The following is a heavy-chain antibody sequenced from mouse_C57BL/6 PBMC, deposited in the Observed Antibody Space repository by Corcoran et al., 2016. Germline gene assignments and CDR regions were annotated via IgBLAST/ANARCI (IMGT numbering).Heavy chain of an antibody. Sequence: QVQLQQSGAELVKPGASVKISCKASGYAFSSYWMNWVKQRPGKGLEWIGQIYPGDGDTNYNGKFKGKATLTADKSSSTAYMQLSSLTSEDSAVYFCARDYHGSSLWYFDVWGTGTTVTVSS. CDR3: ARDYHGSSLWYFDV. CDR1: GYAFSSYW. J-gene: IGHJ1*03. D-gene: IGHD1-1*01. V-gene: IGHV1-80*01. CDR2: IYPGDGDT.